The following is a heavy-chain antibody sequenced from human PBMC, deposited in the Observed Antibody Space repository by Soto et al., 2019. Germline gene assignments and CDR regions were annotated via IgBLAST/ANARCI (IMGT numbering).Heavy chain of an antibody. CDR3: ARVDTSGWSRPLDY. V-gene: IGHV3-30-3*01. CDR1: TFTFSTYT. J-gene: IGHJ4*02. CDR2: ISYDGTNK. D-gene: IGHD6-19*01. Sequence: QVQLVESGGGVVQPGRSLRLSCAASTFTFSTYTLHWVRQAPGKGLEWVAVISYDGTNKYYADSVKGRFTISRDNSKSTLYLQMNSLRDEDTAVYYCARVDTSGWSRPLDYWGQGTLVPVSS.